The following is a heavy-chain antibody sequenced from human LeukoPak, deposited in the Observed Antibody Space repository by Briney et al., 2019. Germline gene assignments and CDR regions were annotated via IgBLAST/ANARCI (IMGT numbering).Heavy chain of an antibody. CDR1: GFTFRNAW. J-gene: IGHJ4*02. CDR3: TCGTTAYDY. V-gene: IGHV3-15*01. Sequence: PGGPLSLSCAASGFTFRNAWMRWVRQAPGRGLEWVARIKRKADGGTVESAEPVKGRFTISRDDLKYTVDMQESSLKTEETAFYYCTCGTTAYDYWGQGRPVTVSS. CDR2: IKRKADGGTV. D-gene: IGHD2-21*02.